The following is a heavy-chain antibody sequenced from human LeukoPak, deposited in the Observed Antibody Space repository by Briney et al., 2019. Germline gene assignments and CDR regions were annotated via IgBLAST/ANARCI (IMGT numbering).Heavy chain of an antibody. CDR1: GFTINSYA. Sequence: RSGGSLRLSCAAPGFTINSYAMSWVRQAPGRGLEWVSAVSGSADNTYYAESVNGRFTISRDNSKNTLYLQMNSLRAEDAAVYYCAKATYYYDSHGYNGVFDSWGQGALVTLSS. CDR2: VSGSADNT. D-gene: IGHD3-22*01. CDR3: AKATYYYDSHGYNGVFDS. V-gene: IGHV3-23*01. J-gene: IGHJ4*02.